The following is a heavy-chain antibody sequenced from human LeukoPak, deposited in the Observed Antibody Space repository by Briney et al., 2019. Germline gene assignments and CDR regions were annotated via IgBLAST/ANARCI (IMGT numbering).Heavy chain of an antibody. D-gene: IGHD2/OR15-2a*01. CDR1: GFTFRIHG. J-gene: IGHJ4*02. Sequence: GGSLRLSCAASGFTFRIHGMNWVRQSPAQGLEWVSLIDWGGDVSYADFVKGRFTISRDDSKNSLYLQLNSLKPEDTALYYCARGRGAFYYFDFWGQGTLVTVSS. CDR3: ARGRGAFYYFDF. V-gene: IGHV3-43D*03. CDR2: IDWGGDVS.